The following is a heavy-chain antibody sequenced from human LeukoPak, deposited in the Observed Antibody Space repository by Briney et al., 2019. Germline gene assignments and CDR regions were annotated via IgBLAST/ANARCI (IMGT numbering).Heavy chain of an antibody. V-gene: IGHV3-30*18. D-gene: IGHD4-11*01. Sequence: PPGRSPRLSCAASGFTFSSYGMHWVRQAPGKGLEWVAVISYVGSNKYYADSVKGRFTISRDNSKNTLYLQMNSLSTEDTAVYYCAKDLSPTTGFLRVGAFDIWGEGPMVTVSS. J-gene: IGHJ3*02. CDR3: AKDLSPTTGFLRVGAFDI. CDR1: GFTFSSYG. CDR2: ISYVGSNK.